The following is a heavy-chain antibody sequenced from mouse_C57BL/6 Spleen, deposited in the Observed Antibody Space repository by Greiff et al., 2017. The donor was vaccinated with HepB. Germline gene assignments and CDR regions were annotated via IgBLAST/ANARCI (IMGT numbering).Heavy chain of an antibody. CDR1: GYSFTGYY. V-gene: IGHV1-42*01. CDR2: INPSTGGT. D-gene: IGHD1-1*01. J-gene: IGHJ3*01. Sequence: EVQLQQSGPELVKPGASVKISCKASGYSFTGYYMNWVKQSPEKSLEWIGEINPSTGGTTYNQKFKAKATLTVDKSSSTAYMQLKSLTSEGSAVYYCNYGFAYWGQGTLVTVSA. CDR3: NYGFAY.